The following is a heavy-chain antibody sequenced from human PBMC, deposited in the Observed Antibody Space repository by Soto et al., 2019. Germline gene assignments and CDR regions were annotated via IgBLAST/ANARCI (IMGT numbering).Heavy chain of an antibody. CDR3: ARDGCSTSCYVWRYYYYMDV. V-gene: IGHV3-33*01. Sequence: GGSLRLSCAASGFTFSSYGMHWVRQAPGKGLEWVAVIWYDGSNKYYADSVKGRFTISRDNSKNTLYLQMNSLRAEDTAVYYCARDGCSTSCYVWRYYYYMDVWGKGTTVTVSS. D-gene: IGHD2-2*01. J-gene: IGHJ6*03. CDR2: IWYDGSNK. CDR1: GFTFSSYG.